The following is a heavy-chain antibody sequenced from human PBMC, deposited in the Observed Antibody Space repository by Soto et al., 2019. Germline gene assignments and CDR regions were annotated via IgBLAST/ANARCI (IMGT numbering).Heavy chain of an antibody. CDR1: GFTFSSYS. J-gene: IGHJ4*02. Sequence: GGSLRLSCAASGFTFSSYSMNWVRQAPGKGLEWVSSISSSSSYIYYADSVKGRFTISRDNAKNSLYLQINSLRAEDTAVYYCARDPSEAYYFDYWGQGTLVTVSS. CDR2: ISSSSSYI. CDR3: ARDPSEAYYFDY. V-gene: IGHV3-21*01.